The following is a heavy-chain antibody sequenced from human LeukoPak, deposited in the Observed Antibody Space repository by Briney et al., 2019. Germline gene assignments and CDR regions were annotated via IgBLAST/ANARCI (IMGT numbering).Heavy chain of an antibody. Sequence: PGGSLRLSCAASGFTFSSYSMNWVRQAPGKGLEWVSYISSSSSTIYYADSVKGRFAISRDNAKNTLYLQMNSLRAEDTAVYYCARGGVYSTSAVDYWGQGTLVTVSS. D-gene: IGHD6-13*01. J-gene: IGHJ4*02. CDR3: ARGGVYSTSAVDY. CDR1: GFTFSSYS. V-gene: IGHV3-48*04. CDR2: ISSSSSTI.